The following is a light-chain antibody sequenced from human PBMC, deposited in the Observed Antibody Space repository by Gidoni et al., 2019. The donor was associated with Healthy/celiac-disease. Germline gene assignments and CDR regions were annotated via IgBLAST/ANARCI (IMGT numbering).Light chain of an antibody. CDR2: GAS. CDR3: QQYNNWPQE. J-gene: IGKJ1*01. V-gene: IGKV3-15*01. Sequence: EIVLTQSPATLSVSPGERATLSCRASQSVSSNLAWYQQKPGQAPRLLIYGASTRATGIPARFSGSGSGTEFTLTISSLQSEDFAVYYCQQYNNWPQEFXQXTKVEIK. CDR1: QSVSSN.